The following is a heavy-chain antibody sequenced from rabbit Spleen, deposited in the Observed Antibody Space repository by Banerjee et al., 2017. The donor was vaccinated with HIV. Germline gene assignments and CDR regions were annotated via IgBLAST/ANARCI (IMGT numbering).Heavy chain of an antibody. CDR2: INIVTGKS. CDR3: ARDTGSSFSSYGMDL. CDR1: GVSFSFSSY. Sequence: QSLEESGGDLVKPGASLTLTCTASGVSFSFSSYMCWVRQAPGKGLEWIACINIVTGKSVYASWAKGRFTMSRTSSTTVTLQMTSLTAADTATYFCARDTGSSFSSYGMDLWGPGTLVTVS. D-gene: IGHD8-1*01. V-gene: IGHV1S40*01. J-gene: IGHJ6*01.